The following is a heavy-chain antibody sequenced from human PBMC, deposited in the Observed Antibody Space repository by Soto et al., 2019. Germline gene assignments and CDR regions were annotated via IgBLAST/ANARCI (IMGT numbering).Heavy chain of an antibody. J-gene: IGHJ6*02. Sequence: SETLSLTCTVSGGSISSYYWSWIRQPPGKGLEWIGYIYYSGSTNYSPSLKSRVTMSVDTSKNQFSLKLSSVTAADTAVYYCARVKARYYYGMDVWGQGTTVTVSS. CDR3: ARVKARYYYGMDV. CDR2: IYYSGST. CDR1: GGSISSYY. V-gene: IGHV4-59*01.